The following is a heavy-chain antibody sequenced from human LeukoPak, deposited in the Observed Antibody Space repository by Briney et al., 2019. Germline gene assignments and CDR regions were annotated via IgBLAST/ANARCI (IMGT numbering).Heavy chain of an antibody. CDR3: ARDTGSSRGGGSGMDV. D-gene: IGHD3-16*01. Sequence: SETLSLTCAVSGYSISSGYYWGWIRQPPGKGLEWIGSIYHSGSTLYNPSLKSRVTISVDTSKTQFSLNLSSVTAADTAVYYCARDTGSSRGGGSGMDVWGKGTTVTVSS. CDR1: GYSISSGYY. J-gene: IGHJ6*04. V-gene: IGHV4-38-2*02. CDR2: IYHSGST.